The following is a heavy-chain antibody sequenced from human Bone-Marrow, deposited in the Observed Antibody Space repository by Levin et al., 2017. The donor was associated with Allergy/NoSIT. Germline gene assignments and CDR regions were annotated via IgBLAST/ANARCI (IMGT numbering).Heavy chain of an antibody. Sequence: GSLLLSFLFSGASLSSSYWSWIRQSPGERLEWIGYIHYTGSTKYNPSLNSRVTIFVDTSRNQFSLHLNSVTAADTAVYYCARGYFASRGYSNAFDYWGQGILVTVSS. J-gene: IGHJ4*02. CDR1: GASLSSSY. CDR2: IHYTGST. V-gene: IGHV4-59*01. D-gene: IGHD3-22*01. CDR3: ARGYFASRGYSNAFDY.